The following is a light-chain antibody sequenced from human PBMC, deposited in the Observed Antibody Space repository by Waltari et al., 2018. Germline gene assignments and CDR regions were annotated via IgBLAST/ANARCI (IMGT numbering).Light chain of an antibody. J-gene: IGKJ4*01. V-gene: IGKV4-1*01. Sequence: DIVMTQSPDSLAVSLGERATINCKSSQSILYRSSPTTALPWYQQKPGQPPKLLFFWAATRESGAPDRFSVSGSGTDFTLTISSLQAEDVAVYYCQQYYNAPLTFGGGTK. CDR2: WAA. CDR3: QQYYNAPLT. CDR1: QSILYRSSPTTA.